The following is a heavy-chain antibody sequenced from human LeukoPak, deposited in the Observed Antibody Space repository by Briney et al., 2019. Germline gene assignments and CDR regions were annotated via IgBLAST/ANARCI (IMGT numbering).Heavy chain of an antibody. V-gene: IGHV3-21*01. Sequence: PGGSLRLSCAASGFTFSSYSMNWVRQAPGKGLEWVSFIRSSSTYISYADSAKGRFTISRDNANNSLYLQMNSLRAEDTAVYYCARDSGGFDPWGQGTLVTVSS. CDR3: ARDSGGFDP. D-gene: IGHD3-10*01. J-gene: IGHJ5*02. CDR1: GFTFSSYS. CDR2: IRSSSTYI.